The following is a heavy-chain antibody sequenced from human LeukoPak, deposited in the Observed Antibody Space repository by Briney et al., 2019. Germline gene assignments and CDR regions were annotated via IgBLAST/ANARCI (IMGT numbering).Heavy chain of an antibody. CDR3: ARDRDSSGYYLGWFDP. CDR2: INPNSGST. V-gene: IGHV1-2*02. CDR1: GYTFTGYY. J-gene: IGHJ5*02. Sequence: ASVKVSCKASGYTFTGYYMHWVRQAPGQGLEWMGWINPNSGSTNYAQKFQGRITMTRDTSISTAYMELSRLRSDDTAVYYCARDRDSSGYYLGWFDPWGQGTLVTVSS. D-gene: IGHD3-22*01.